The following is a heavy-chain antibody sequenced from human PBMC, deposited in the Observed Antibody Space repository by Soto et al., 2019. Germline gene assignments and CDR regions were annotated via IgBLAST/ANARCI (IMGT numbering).Heavy chain of an antibody. D-gene: IGHD6-13*01. V-gene: IGHV3-9*01. J-gene: IGHJ1*01. CDR3: VKDEGSSLYSEHFRH. Sequence: GGSLRLSCAASGFTFDDYAMHWVRQVPGKGLEWVSGINWNSGSIDYGDSVKGRFAISRDNAKNSLHLQMNSLSAEDTAFYYCVKDEGSSLYSEHFRHWGQGTLVTVSS. CDR2: INWNSGSI. CDR1: GFTFDDYA.